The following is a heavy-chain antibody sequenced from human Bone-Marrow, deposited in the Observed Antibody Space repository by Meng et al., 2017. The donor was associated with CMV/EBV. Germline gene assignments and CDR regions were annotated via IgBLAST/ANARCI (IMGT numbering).Heavy chain of an antibody. Sequence: GESLKISCAASGFTFSYYWMSWVRQAPGKGLEWVANIKQDGSEKYYVDSVKGRFTISRDNAKNSLYLRINSLRAEDTAVYYCARGPRFGELFDWGQGPRVTVYS. CDR1: GFTFSYYW. CDR2: IKQDGSEK. CDR3: ARGPRFGELFD. V-gene: IGHV3-7*01. D-gene: IGHD3-10*01. J-gene: IGHJ4*02.